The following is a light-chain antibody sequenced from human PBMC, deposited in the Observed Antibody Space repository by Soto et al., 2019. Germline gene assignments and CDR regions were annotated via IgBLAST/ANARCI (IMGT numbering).Light chain of an antibody. CDR1: QSVSNNY. J-gene: IGKJ2*01. CDR2: GSS. CDR3: QQYGSSPPYT. Sequence: EVVLTQSPGTLSLSPGERATLSCRASQSVSNNYLARYQQKPGQAPRRLIFGSSDRATGIPDRFSGSGSGTDFTLTISRLEPEDFAMYYCQQYGSSPPYTFGLGTKLEIK. V-gene: IGKV3-20*01.